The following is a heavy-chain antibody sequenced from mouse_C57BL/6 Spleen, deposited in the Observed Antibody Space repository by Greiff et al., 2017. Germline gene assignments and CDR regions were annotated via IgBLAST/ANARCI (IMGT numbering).Heavy chain of an antibody. CDR3: AREDGNSNRDYFDY. J-gene: IGHJ2*01. CDR2: IDPSDSYT. Sequence: VQLQQPGAELVKPGASVKLSCKASGYTFTSYWMQWVKQRPGQGLEWIGEIDPSDSYTNYNQKFKGKATLTVDTSSSTAYMQLSSLTSEDSAVYYCAREDGNSNRDYFDYWGQGTTLTVSS. CDR1: GYTFTSYW. V-gene: IGHV1-50*01. D-gene: IGHD2-5*01.